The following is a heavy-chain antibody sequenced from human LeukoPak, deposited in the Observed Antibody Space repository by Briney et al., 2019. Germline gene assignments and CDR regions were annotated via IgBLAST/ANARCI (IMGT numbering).Heavy chain of an antibody. J-gene: IGHJ6*03. CDR1: GYTFTSYD. CDR2: MNPNSGNT. CDR3: ARGSTVTTLPGFDYYYYYYMDV. Sequence: GASVKVSCKASGYTFTSYDINWVRQATGQGLEWMGWMNPNSGNTGYAQKFQGRVTMTRNTSISTAYMELSSLRSEDTAVYYCARGSTVTTLPGFDYYYYYYMDVWGKGTTVTISS. V-gene: IGHV1-8*01. D-gene: IGHD4-17*01.